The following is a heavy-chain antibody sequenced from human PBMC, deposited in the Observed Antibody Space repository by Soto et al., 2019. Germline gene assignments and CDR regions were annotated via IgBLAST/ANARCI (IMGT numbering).Heavy chain of an antibody. CDR1: GYTFSSYA. CDR2: IIPIFGTA. V-gene: IGHV1-69*13. J-gene: IGHJ4*02. CDR3: ARQKSNYVRYFDY. D-gene: IGHD1-26*01. Sequence: ASVNVSCEDSGYTFSSYAIRWVRQAPGQGLEWMGGIIPIFGTANYAQKFQGRVTITADESTSTAYMELSSLRYADTAVYYCARQKSNYVRYFDYWGQGTMVTVS.